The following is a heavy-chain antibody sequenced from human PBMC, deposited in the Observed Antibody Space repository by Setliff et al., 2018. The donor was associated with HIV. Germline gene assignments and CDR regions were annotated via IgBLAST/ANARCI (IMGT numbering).Heavy chain of an antibody. CDR1: RGSISRYY. CDR3: ARGGRSTVTQWAWFDP. J-gene: IGHJ5*02. V-gene: IGHV4-59*12. Sequence: SETLSLTCTVSRGSISRYYWSWIRQPPGKGLEWIGYIYYTGTTKYNPSLKSRVTMSGDTTKNQISLKLTSVTAADTAVYYCARGGRSTVTQWAWFDPWGQGTLVTVSS. CDR2: IYYTGTT. D-gene: IGHD4-17*01.